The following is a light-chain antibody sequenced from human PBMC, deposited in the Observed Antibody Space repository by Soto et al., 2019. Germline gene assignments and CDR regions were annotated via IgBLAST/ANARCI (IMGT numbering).Light chain of an antibody. V-gene: IGLV2-14*01. CDR3: SSYTSSNTLYV. Sequence: QSALTQPAFVSGSPGQSITISCTGTSSDIGAYNYVSWYQQYIGQAPKVMMYEVSYRPSGVSSRFSGSKSGNTASLTISGLQPEDEADYYCSSYTSSNTLYVFGTGTQLTVL. CDR1: SSDIGAYNY. CDR2: EVS. J-gene: IGLJ1*01.